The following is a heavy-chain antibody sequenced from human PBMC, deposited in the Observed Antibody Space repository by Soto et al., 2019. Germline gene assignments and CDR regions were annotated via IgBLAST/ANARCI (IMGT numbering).Heavy chain of an antibody. Sequence: SETLSLTCAVYGGSFGEYYWTWVRQPPGKGLGWIGEISHSGSTNYNPSLRRRVTISVDTSKKQFSRKLRSVPAADTAVYYCARVLFIMTTDPYFYAMDVRGPGTTVTVAS. CDR1: GGSFGEYY. CDR2: ISHSGST. CDR3: ARVLFIMTTDPYFYAMDV. V-gene: IGHV4-34*01. J-gene: IGHJ6*02. D-gene: IGHD3-16*02.